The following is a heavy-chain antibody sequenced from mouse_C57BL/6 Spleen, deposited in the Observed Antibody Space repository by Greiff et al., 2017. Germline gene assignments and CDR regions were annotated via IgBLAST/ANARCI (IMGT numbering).Heavy chain of an antibody. J-gene: IGHJ3*01. CDR3: ARGGYYGSSYWFAY. CDR1: GYSITSGYY. V-gene: IGHV3-6*01. CDR2: ISYDGSN. D-gene: IGHD1-1*01. Sequence: VQLQQSGPGLVKPSQSLSLTCSVTGYSITSGYYWNWIRQFPGNKLEWMGYISYDGSNNYNPSLKNRISITRDKSKNQFFLKLNSVTTEDTAAYYCARGGYYGSSYWFAYWGQGTLVTVSA.